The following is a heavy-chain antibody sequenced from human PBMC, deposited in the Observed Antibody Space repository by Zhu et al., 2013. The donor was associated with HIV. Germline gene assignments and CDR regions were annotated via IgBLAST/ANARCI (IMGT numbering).Heavy chain of an antibody. CDR3: TRDAKKGAPDFFDS. J-gene: IGHJ4*02. CDR1: GFTFSDYP. V-gene: IGHV3-30*04. Sequence: VQLVESGGGVVQPGRSLRLSCAASGFTFSDYPMHWVRQAPGKGLQWVTVISYDGEVTIYADSVKGRFTISRDDSKNMLFLQMNSLIAEDTAVYYCTRDAKKGAPDFFDSWGQGTLVTVSS. CDR2: ISYDGEVT. D-gene: IGHD2-21*01.